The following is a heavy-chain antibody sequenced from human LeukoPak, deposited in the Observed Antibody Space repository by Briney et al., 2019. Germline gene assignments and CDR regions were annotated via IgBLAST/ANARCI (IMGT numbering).Heavy chain of an antibody. CDR2: IKQDGSEK. V-gene: IGHV3-7*01. CDR3: ARISSSGLYLPYYYYYYMDV. CDR1: GFTFSSYW. J-gene: IGHJ6*03. Sequence: PGGSLRLSCAASGFTFSSYWMSWVRQAPGKGLEWVANIKQDGSEKYYVDSVRGRFTISRDNAKNSLYLQMNSLRAEDTAVYYCARISSSGLYLPYYYYYYMDVWGKGTTVTVSS. D-gene: IGHD6-19*01.